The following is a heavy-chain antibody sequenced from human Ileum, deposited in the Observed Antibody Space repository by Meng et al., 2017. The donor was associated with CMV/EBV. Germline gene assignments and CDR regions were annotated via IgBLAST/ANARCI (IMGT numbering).Heavy chain of an antibody. J-gene: IGHJ2*01. CDR3: ARVPNQDFWSGEGWYFDL. Sequence: IGTNNVCWAWIRQPPGKGLEWIGTIFYSANTYYNPSLKSRVTISKDMSKKQFSLKLNSVTAADTAVYYCARVPNQDFWSGEGWYFDLWGRGTLVTVSS. D-gene: IGHD3-3*01. CDR1: IGTNNVC. CDR2: IFYSANT. V-gene: IGHV4-39*07.